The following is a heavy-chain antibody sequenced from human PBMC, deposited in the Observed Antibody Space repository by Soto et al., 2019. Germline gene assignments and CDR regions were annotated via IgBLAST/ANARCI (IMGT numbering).Heavy chain of an antibody. V-gene: IGHV1-58*01. CDR3: AAKYTGYDYGYFDS. CDR2: IVVGSGDT. J-gene: IGHJ4*02. CDR1: GFTFTTSG. D-gene: IGHD5-12*01. Sequence: SVKVSCKASGFTFTTSGVQWMRQARGQGIEWIGWIVVGSGDTNYAQKFQERVTITGDKSTSTAYMELSSLTSEDTAVYYFAAKYTGYDYGYFDSWGQGTQGTVSS.